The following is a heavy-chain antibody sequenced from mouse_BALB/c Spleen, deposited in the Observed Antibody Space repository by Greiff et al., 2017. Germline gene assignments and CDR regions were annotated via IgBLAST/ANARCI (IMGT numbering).Heavy chain of an antibody. D-gene: IGHD2-4*01. J-gene: IGHJ3*01. CDR3: TRDYDYDRAFAY. Sequence: EVKVVESGGGLVKPGGSLKLSCAASGFTFSSYTMSWVRQTPEKRLEWVATISSGGSYTYYPDSVKGRFTISRDNAKNTLYLQMSSLKSEDTAMYYCTRDYDYDRAFAYWGQGTLVTVSA. V-gene: IGHV5-6-4*01. CDR1: GFTFSSYT. CDR2: ISSGGSYT.